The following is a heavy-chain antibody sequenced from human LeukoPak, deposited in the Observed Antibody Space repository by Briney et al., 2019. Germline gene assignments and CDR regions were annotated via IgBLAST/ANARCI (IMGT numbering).Heavy chain of an antibody. V-gene: IGHV3-23*01. CDR1: GFTVSSNY. CDR2: ISGSGGST. D-gene: IGHD1-14*01. CDR3: AKDLATNRFSAYDY. Sequence: GGSLRLSCAASGFTVSSNYMSWVRQAPGKGLEWVSAISGSGGSTYYADSVKGRFTISRDNSKNTLFLQMNRLRADDTAVYYCAKDLATNRFSAYDYWGQGTLVTVSS. J-gene: IGHJ4*02.